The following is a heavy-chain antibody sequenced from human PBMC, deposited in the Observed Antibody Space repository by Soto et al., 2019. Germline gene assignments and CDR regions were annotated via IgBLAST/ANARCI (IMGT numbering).Heavy chain of an antibody. J-gene: IGHJ4*02. CDR1: GFTFSDHH. D-gene: IGHD4-17*01. CDR3: ACDYRDY. Sequence: EVQLVESGGGLVQAGGSLRLSCAVSGFTFSDHHMDWVRQAPGKGLEWVGRSRNKADSYTPEYAASVKGRFTISRDDSKNSLYLQVDSLKTDDTVVYYGACDYRDYWGQGTLVTGSS. V-gene: IGHV3-72*01. CDR2: SRNKADSYTP.